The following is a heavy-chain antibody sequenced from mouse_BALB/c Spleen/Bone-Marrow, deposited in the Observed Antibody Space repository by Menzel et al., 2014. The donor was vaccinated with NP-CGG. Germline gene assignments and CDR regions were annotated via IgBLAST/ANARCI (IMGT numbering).Heavy chain of an antibody. D-gene: IGHD4-1*01. CDR1: GYAFTNYL. CDR2: INPGSGGT. J-gene: IGHJ4*01. CDR3: ARCLTGTSAMDY. V-gene: IGHV1-54*01. Sequence: QVQLQQSGAELVRPGTSVKVSCKASGYAFTNYLIEWVKQRPGQGLEWIGVINPGSGGTNYNEKFKAKATLTADKSSITAYMQLSSLTSDDSAVYFCARCLTGTSAMDYWGQGTSVTVSS.